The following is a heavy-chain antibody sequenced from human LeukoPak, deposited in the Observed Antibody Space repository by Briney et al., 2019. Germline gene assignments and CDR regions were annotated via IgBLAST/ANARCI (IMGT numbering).Heavy chain of an antibody. Sequence: PGGSLRLSCAASGFTFGSYAMHWVRQAPGKGLVWVSRVKSDGSVTSYADSVKDRFTISRDNARSTLYLQMNSLRAEDTAVYYCARDGFLGPVTAYLDYWGQGTPVTVSS. D-gene: IGHD3/OR15-3a*01. V-gene: IGHV3-74*01. J-gene: IGHJ4*02. CDR3: ARDGFLGPVTAYLDY. CDR2: VKSDGSVT. CDR1: GFTFGSYA.